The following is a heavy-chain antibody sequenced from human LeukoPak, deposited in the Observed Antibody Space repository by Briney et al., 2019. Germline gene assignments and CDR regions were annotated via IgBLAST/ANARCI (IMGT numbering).Heavy chain of an antibody. V-gene: IGHV1-2*02. Sequence: ASVKDSRMASRYTFTGYYIHGVRPAPGQGVEWMGWINANSGGTNYGQKFQCTETITKSTSLSTAYMDMSRLRSDVTAVYYCTRATSVVVPDAEHYYCGMDFWGQSTIVTVSS. CDR2: INANSGGT. CDR3: TRATSVVVPDAEHYYCGMDF. CDR1: RYTFTGYY. J-gene: IGHJ6*02. D-gene: IGHD2-15*01.